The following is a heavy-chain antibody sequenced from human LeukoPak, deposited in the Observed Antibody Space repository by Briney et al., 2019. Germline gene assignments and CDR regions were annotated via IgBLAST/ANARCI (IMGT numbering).Heavy chain of an antibody. D-gene: IGHD2-2*01. V-gene: IGHV1-2*02. CDR2: INPNNGDT. CDR3: ARNGQLLSGGNWFDP. CDR1: GCIFTGFY. J-gene: IGHJ5*02. Sequence: GASVKVSCKASGCIFTGFYVHWVRQAPGQGPEWMGWINPNNGDTKYAQKFHDRVTMTRDTSLTTAYMELTRLTSDDTAFYYCARNGQLLSGGNWFDPWGQGALVTVSS.